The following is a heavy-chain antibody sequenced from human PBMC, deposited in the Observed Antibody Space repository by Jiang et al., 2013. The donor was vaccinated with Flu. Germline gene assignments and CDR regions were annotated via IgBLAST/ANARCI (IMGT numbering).Heavy chain of an antibody. D-gene: IGHD2-2*02. Sequence: LEWMGIIYPGDSDTRYSPSFQGQVTISADKSISTAYLQWSSLKASDTAMYYCARRYCSSTSCYRDYYGMDVWGQGTTVTVSS. CDR3: ARRYCSSTSCYRDYYGMDV. J-gene: IGHJ6*02. CDR2: IYPGDSDT. V-gene: IGHV5-51*01.